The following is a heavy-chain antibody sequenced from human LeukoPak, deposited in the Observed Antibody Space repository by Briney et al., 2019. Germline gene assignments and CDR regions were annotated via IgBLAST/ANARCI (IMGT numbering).Heavy chain of an antibody. CDR1: GGSISSYY. J-gene: IGHJ6*03. CDR3: ARDFSSSSSVYYYYYMDV. Sequence: SETLSLTCTVSGGSISSYYWSWIRQPPGKGLEWIGTISYSGTTYYNPSLKSRVTISLDTSKNQFSLKLSSVTAADTAIYYCARDFSSSSSVYYYYYMDVWGKGTTVTVSS. CDR2: ISYSGTT. D-gene: IGHD6-6*01. V-gene: IGHV4-59*12.